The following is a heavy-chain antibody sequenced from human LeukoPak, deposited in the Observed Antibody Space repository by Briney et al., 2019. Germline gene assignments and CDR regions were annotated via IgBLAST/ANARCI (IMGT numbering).Heavy chain of an antibody. CDR3: AKDHVLLWFGELLFSDYFDY. J-gene: IGHJ4*02. CDR2: ISAYNGNT. D-gene: IGHD3-10*01. V-gene: IGHV1-18*01. CDR1: GYTFTSYG. Sequence: ASVKVSCKASGYTFTSYGISWVRQAPGQGLDWMGWISAYNGNTNYAQKLQGRVTMTTDTSTSTAYMELRNLRSDDTAVYYCAKDHVLLWFGELLFSDYFDYWGQGTLVTVSS.